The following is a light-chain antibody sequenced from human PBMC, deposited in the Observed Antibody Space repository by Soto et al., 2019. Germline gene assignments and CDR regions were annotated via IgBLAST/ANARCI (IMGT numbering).Light chain of an antibody. Sequence: ENELTQSPGTLSLSPWERATLSCRASQSVTGRYLAWYQQKAGQAPRLLIYSASSRDTGVPDRFSGSGSGTDFTLTISRLEPEDFAVYYCQQYGTSPKTLGQGTKVDIK. CDR1: QSVTGRY. CDR3: QQYGTSPKT. J-gene: IGKJ1*01. V-gene: IGKV3-20*01. CDR2: SAS.